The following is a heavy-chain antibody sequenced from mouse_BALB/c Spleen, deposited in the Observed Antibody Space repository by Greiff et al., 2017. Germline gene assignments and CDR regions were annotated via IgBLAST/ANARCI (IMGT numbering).Heavy chain of an antibody. Sequence: DLVKPGASVKLSCKASGYTFTSYWINWIKQRPGQGLEWIGRIAPGSGSTYYNEMFKGKATLTVDTSSSTAYIQLSSLSSEDSAVYFCAREISRSYFDGWGAGTTVTVSS. D-gene: IGHD1-1*01. CDR1: GYTFTSYW. J-gene: IGHJ1*01. V-gene: IGHV1S41*01. CDR3: AREISRSYFDG. CDR2: IAPGSGST.